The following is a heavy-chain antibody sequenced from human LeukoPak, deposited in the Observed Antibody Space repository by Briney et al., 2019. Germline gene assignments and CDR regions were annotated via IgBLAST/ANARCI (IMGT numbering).Heavy chain of an antibody. CDR3: ARDPQGYSSSWFDY. CDR1: GVTFNTYA. D-gene: IGHD6-13*01. V-gene: IGHV3-23*01. CDR2: VDVSGRRT. J-gene: IGHJ4*02. Sequence: GGSLRLSCAAAGVTFNTYAMSWVRQAPGKGLEWVSLVDVSGRRTHYADSVKGRFTISRDNAKNSLYLQMNSLRAGDTAVYYCARDPQGYSSSWFDYWGQGTLVTVSS.